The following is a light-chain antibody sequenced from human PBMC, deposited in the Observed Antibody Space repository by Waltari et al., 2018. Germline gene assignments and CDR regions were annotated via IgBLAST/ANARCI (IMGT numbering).Light chain of an antibody. Sequence: DIVMTQSPEFLAVSLGERATINCKSSQSVLYNSNDKNYLAWYQQKPGQPPKLLIYGASTRQSGVPDRFSGCGSGTDFTLTINSLQAEDVAVYYCQQYYSRRTFGRGTRVEIK. CDR3: QQYYSRRT. J-gene: IGKJ1*01. CDR1: QSVLYNSNDKNY. V-gene: IGKV4-1*01. CDR2: GAS.